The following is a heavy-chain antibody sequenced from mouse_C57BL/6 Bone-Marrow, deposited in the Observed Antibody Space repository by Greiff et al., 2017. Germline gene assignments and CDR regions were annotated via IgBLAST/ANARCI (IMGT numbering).Heavy chain of an antibody. D-gene: IGHD2-3*01. V-gene: IGHV1-63*01. CDR3: ARGGWLLLEDDAMDY. Sequence: QVQLQQSGAELVRPGTSVKMSCKASGYTFTNYWIGWAKQRPGHGLEWIGDIYPGGGYTNYNEKFKGKATLTADKCSSTAYMQFSSLTSEDSAIYYCARGGWLLLEDDAMDYWGQGTSVTVSS. CDR2: IYPGGGYT. J-gene: IGHJ4*01. CDR1: GYTFTNYW.